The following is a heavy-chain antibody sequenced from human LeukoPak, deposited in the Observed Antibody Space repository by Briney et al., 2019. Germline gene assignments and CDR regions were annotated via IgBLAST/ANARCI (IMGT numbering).Heavy chain of an antibody. CDR3: ARVRTIFGVSGMDV. J-gene: IGHJ6*02. CDR1: GYIFSNFG. V-gene: IGHV1-69*04. D-gene: IGHD3-3*01. Sequence: ASVKVSCKASGYIFSNFGITWVRQAPGQGLEWMGRIIPILGIANYAQKFQGRVTITADKSTSTAYMELSSLRSEDTAVYYCARVRTIFGVSGMDVWGQGTTVTVSS. CDR2: IIPILGIA.